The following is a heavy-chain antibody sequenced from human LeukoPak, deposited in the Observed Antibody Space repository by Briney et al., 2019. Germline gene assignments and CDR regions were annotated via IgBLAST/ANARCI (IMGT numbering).Heavy chain of an antibody. CDR2: IKQDGSEK. Sequence: GGSLRLSCAASGFTFSSYWMSWVRQAPGKGLEWVANIKQDGSEKYYVDSVKGRFTISRDNAKNSLYLQMNSLRAEDTAVYYCARDGSYYYGSGGYYGMDVWGQGTTVTVSS. V-gene: IGHV3-7*01. CDR3: ARDGSYYYGSGGYYGMDV. D-gene: IGHD3-10*01. CDR1: GFTFSSYW. J-gene: IGHJ6*02.